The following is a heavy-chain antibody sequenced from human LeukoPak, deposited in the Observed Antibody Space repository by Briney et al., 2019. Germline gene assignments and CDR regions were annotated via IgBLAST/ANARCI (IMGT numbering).Heavy chain of an antibody. V-gene: IGHV1-2*06. CDR2: INPNSGGT. CDR1: GGTFSSYA. Sequence: ASVKVSCKASGGTFSSYAISWVRQAPGQGLEWMGRINPNSGGTNYAQKFQGRVTMTRDTSISTAYMELSRLRSDDTAVYYCARQSSSWYGSFFDYWGQGTLVTVSS. D-gene: IGHD6-13*01. CDR3: ARQSSSWYGSFFDY. J-gene: IGHJ4*02.